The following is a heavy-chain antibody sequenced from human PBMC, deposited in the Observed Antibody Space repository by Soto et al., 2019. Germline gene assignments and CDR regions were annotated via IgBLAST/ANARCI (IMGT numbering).Heavy chain of an antibody. Sequence: PSETLSLTCAVSGGSISSGGYSWSWIRQPPGKGLEWIGYIYHSGSTYYNPSLKSRVTISVDRSKNQFSLKLSSVTAADTAVYYCARATVTTRRSGWFDLWGQGTLVTVCS. V-gene: IGHV4-30-2*01. CDR3: ARATVTTRRSGWFDL. CDR2: IYHSGST. J-gene: IGHJ5*02. CDR1: GGSISSGGYS. D-gene: IGHD4-4*01.